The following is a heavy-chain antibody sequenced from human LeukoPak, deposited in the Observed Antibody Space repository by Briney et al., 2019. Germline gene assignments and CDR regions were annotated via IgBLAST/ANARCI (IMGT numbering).Heavy chain of an antibody. V-gene: IGHV3-74*01. CDR1: EFTFSSHW. CDR3: ARETCGGDCYSRYYFDY. Sequence: PGGSLRLSCAASEFTFSSHWMHWVRQAPGKGLVWVSRINSDGSSTSYADSVKGRFTISRDNAKNTLYLQMNSLRSEDTAVYYCARETCGGDCYSRYYFDYWGQGTLVTVSS. CDR2: INSDGSST. J-gene: IGHJ4*02. D-gene: IGHD2-21*02.